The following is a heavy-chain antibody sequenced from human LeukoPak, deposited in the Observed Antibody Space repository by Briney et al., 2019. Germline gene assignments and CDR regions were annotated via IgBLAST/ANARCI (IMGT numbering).Heavy chain of an antibody. CDR3: AGPASLYLGSEDQGFES. D-gene: IGHD6-25*01. J-gene: IGHJ4*02. CDR1: GFTLSRFW. Sequence: GGSLRLSCAASGFTLSRFWMSWVRQAPGRGLEWVANIKQDGSDKRYVDSVKGRFTVPRDNSKNFLYQKINTRKAEDTAVYYCAGPASLYLGSEDQGFESWGQGALVTVSS. V-gene: IGHV3-7*01. CDR2: IKQDGSDK.